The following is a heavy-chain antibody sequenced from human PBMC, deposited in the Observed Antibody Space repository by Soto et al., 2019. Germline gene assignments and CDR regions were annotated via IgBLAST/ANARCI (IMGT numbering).Heavy chain of an antibody. Sequence: GGSLRLSCAASGFTFSSYGMHWVRQAPGKGLEWVAVIWYDGSNKYYADSVKGRFTISRDNSKNTLYLQMNSLRAEDTAVYYCARELLRYCSSTSCYYYYGMDVWGQGTTVTVSS. J-gene: IGHJ6*02. V-gene: IGHV3-33*01. CDR2: IWYDGSNK. CDR3: ARELLRYCSSTSCYYYYGMDV. CDR1: GFTFSSYG. D-gene: IGHD2-2*01.